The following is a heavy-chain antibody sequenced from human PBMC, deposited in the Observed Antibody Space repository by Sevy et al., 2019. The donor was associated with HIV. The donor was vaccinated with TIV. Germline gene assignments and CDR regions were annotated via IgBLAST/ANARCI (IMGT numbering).Heavy chain of an antibody. D-gene: IGHD3-10*01. CDR2: VYYSGST. J-gene: IGHJ3*01. CDR1: GGSIISSNYY. V-gene: IGHV4-39*02. Sequence: SETLSLTCTVSGGSIISSNYYWGWIRQPPGKGLEWIGSVYYSGSTYYNPSLRSRVTISVDMFKDHFSLKLSSVTAADTAVYYCARRGAGPAFDVWGQGTMVTVSS. CDR3: ARRGAGPAFDV.